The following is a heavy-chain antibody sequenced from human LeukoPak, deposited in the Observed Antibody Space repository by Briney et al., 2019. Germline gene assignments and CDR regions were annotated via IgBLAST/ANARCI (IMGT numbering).Heavy chain of an antibody. CDR3: ARGGDYGLYYYYYMDV. CDR2: IYPGDSDT. J-gene: IGHJ6*03. D-gene: IGHD4-17*01. CDR1: GYSFTSYW. V-gene: IGHV5-51*01. Sequence: GESLKISCKGSGYSFTSYWIGWVRQMPGKGLEWMGIIYPGDSDTRYSPSFQGQVTISADKSISTAYLQWSSLKASDTAMYYCARGGDYGLYYYYYMDVWGKGTTVTVSS.